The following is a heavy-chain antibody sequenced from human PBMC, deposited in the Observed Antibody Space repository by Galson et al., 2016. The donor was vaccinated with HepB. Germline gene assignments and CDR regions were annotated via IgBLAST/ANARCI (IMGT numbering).Heavy chain of an antibody. V-gene: IGHV4-59*01. J-gene: IGHJ6*02. CDR2: VSDRGGT. D-gene: IGHD3-3*01. CDR3: ARDQLDSLDYGFFNYYGMDV. Sequence: SETLSLTCTVSGGSISSYYWSWIRQPPGKGLEWIGYVSDRGGTNYNPSLKSRVTISVDTSKNQFSLKVSSVTAADTAVYYCARDQLDSLDYGFFNYYGMDVWGQGTAVTVSS. CDR1: GGSISSYY.